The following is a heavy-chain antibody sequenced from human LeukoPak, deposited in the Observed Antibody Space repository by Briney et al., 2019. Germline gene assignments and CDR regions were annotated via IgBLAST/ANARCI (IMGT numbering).Heavy chain of an antibody. D-gene: IGHD5-12*01. Sequence: GRSLRLSCAASGFTFSIYAMHWVRQAPGKGLEWVALISYDGSDNYYADSVKGRFTVSRDNSKNTLYLQMNSLRAEDTAVYYCASRHSGYDSVRYWGQGTLVTVSS. J-gene: IGHJ4*02. CDR1: GFTFSIYA. V-gene: IGHV3-30*03. CDR2: ISYDGSDN. CDR3: ASRHSGYDSVRY.